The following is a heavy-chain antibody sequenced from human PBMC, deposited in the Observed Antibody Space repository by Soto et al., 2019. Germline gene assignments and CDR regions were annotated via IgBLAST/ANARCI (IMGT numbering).Heavy chain of an antibody. CDR2: ISYDGSNK. Sequence: GGSLRLSCAASGFTFSSYAMHWVRQAPGKGLEWVAVISYDGSNKYYADSVKGRFTISRDNSKNTLYLQMNSLRAEDTAVYYCATAAAGPRLVSHFDYWGQGTLVTVSS. D-gene: IGHD6-13*01. J-gene: IGHJ4*02. V-gene: IGHV3-30-3*01. CDR3: ATAAAGPRLVSHFDY. CDR1: GFTFSSYA.